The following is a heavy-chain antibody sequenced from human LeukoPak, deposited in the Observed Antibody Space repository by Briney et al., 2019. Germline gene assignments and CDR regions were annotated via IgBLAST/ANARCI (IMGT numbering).Heavy chain of an antibody. CDR3: TRGDH. CDR1: GYTFTSFD. Sequence: ASVKVSCRASGYTFTSFDINWVRQATGQGLEWMGWMNTHSGATGYAQKFQGRVTLTRDTSITTAYMELSSLRSEDTAIYYCTRGDHWSQGTLVTVSS. J-gene: IGHJ4*02. CDR2: MNTHSGAT. V-gene: IGHV1-8*01.